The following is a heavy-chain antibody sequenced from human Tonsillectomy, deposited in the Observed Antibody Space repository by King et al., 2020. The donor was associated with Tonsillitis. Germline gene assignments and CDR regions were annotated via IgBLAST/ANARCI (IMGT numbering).Heavy chain of an antibody. CDR2: MSYDGSNK. CDR1: GFTFSTYA. V-gene: IGHV3-30*18. CDR3: AKARGYYDLSNYRDPFDY. J-gene: IGHJ4*02. Sequence: VQLVESGGGVVQPGRSLRLSCAASGFTFSTYAMHWVRQAPGKGLEWVAIMSYDGSNKYYADSVKGRFTISRDNSKNTLYLQMNSLRAEDTAVYYCAKARGYYDLSNYRDPFDYWGQGPLVTVSS. D-gene: IGHD3-22*01.